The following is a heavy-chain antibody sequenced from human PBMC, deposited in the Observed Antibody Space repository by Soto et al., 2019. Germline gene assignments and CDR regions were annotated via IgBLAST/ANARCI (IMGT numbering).Heavy chain of an antibody. CDR2: MSERSGPP. J-gene: IGHJ2*01. V-gene: IGHV3-23*01. CDR1: GFNFSKFA. Sequence: GGPLRLSCSASGFNFSKFAMSWVRQAPGKGLEWVSGMSERSGPPLYADSVKGRFTISRDNSKSTLYLEMNNLRPEDTAVYYCAKDQDNTDYYWIFDLWGRGTPVTVSS. D-gene: IGHD4-17*01. CDR3: AKDQDNTDYYWIFDL.